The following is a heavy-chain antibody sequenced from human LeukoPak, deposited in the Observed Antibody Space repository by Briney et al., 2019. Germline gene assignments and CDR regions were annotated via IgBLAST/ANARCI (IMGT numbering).Heavy chain of an antibody. Sequence: GASVKVSCKASGYTFTNYYIHWVRQAPGQGLEWMGMINPSGGSTVYAQMLQGRLTMTRDMTSSTVYMELNSLTSKDTAVYYCARGRTTHSCASSGFYPRDYWGQGTLVTVSS. CDR2: INPSGGST. D-gene: IGHD3-22*01. V-gene: IGHV1-46*01. CDR3: ARGRTTHSCASSGFYPRDY. J-gene: IGHJ4*02. CDR1: GYTFTNYY.